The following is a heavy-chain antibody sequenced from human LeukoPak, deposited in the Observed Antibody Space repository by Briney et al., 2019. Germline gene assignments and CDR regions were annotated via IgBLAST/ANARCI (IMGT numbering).Heavy chain of an antibody. V-gene: IGHV3-30-3*01. J-gene: IGHJ3*02. D-gene: IGHD3-22*01. Sequence: PGRSLRLSCAASGFTFSSYAMYWVRQAPGKGLEWVAVISYDGSNKYYADSVKGRFTISRDNSKNTLYLQMNSLRAEDTAVYYCASEPDHPDYYDSSGYYPSAFDIWGQGTMVTVSS. CDR2: ISYDGSNK. CDR3: ASEPDHPDYYDSSGYYPSAFDI. CDR1: GFTFSSYA.